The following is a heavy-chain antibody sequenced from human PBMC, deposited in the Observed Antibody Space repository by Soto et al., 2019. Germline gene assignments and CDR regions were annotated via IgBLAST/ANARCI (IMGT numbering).Heavy chain of an antibody. V-gene: IGHV4-34*01. Sequence: SGTLSLTCALDRVFISGYDSSWISQPPGAGLEWIGEINHSGSTNYNPSLKSRVTISVDTSKNQFSLKLSSVTAADTAVYYCARELAEAGYCSGGSCYGDAFDIWGQGTMVS. CDR3: ARELAEAGYCSGGSCYGDAFDI. J-gene: IGHJ3*02. CDR2: INHSGST. CDR1: RVFISGYD. D-gene: IGHD2-15*01.